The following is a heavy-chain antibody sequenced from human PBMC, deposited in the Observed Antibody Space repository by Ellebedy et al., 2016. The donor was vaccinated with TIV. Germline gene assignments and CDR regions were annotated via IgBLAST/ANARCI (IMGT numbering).Heavy chain of an antibody. CDR2: VHNSGNT. Sequence: PSETLSLTCTVSGGSISSSFWNWIRQPPGKALEWIGYVHNSGNTNYNPTLKSRVPFSVDTSKNQFSLKLSSVTAADTAVYYCARQDYDILTGYYTHLDSWGQGTLVTVSS. CDR3: ARQDYDILTGYYTHLDS. CDR1: GGSISSSF. J-gene: IGHJ4*02. D-gene: IGHD3-9*01. V-gene: IGHV4-59*08.